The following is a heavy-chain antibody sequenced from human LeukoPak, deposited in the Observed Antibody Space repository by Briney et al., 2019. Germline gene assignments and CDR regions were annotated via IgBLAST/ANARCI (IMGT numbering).Heavy chain of an antibody. CDR1: GFTVSNNY. Sequence: PGGSLRLSCAASGFTVSNNYMHWVRQAPGKGVEWVSVIYSGGSTDYADSVKGRFTISRDNSKNTLYLQMNNLRSEDTAVYYCARDGGYGSYVSPSNWYFDLWGRGTLVTVSS. D-gene: IGHD1-26*01. CDR2: IYSGGST. V-gene: IGHV3-53*01. CDR3: ARDGGYGSYVSPSNWYFDL. J-gene: IGHJ2*01.